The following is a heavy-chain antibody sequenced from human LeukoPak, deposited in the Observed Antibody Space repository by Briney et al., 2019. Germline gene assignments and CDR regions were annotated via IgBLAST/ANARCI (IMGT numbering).Heavy chain of an antibody. Sequence: GGSLRLSCAASGFTFSSSSMNWVRQAPGKGLEWVSSISSSSSYIYYADSVKGRFTISRDNAKNSLYLQMNSLRAEDTAVYYCARDWNGSGSYYNEPFDPWGQGTLVTVSS. V-gene: IGHV3-21*01. D-gene: IGHD3-10*01. CDR2: ISSSSSYI. J-gene: IGHJ5*02. CDR3: ARDWNGSGSYYNEPFDP. CDR1: GFTFSSSS.